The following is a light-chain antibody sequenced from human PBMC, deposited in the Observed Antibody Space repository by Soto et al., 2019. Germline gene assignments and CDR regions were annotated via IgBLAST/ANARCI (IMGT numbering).Light chain of an antibody. CDR3: QQYSNRYT. Sequence: EIVMTQSPATLSVSPGERATLSCRASQSGSSSLAWYQHKPGQAPRLLIYGASMRATGIPGRFSGSGSGTEFPLTLSSLQSEDFAAYYCQQYSNRYTFGQGTKLEIK. J-gene: IGKJ2*01. V-gene: IGKV3D-15*01. CDR2: GAS. CDR1: QSGSSS.